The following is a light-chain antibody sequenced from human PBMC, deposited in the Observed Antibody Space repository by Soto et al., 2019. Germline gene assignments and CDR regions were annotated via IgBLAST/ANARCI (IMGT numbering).Light chain of an antibody. CDR3: QQYGSSPWT. CDR2: GTS. CDR1: QSVSNNY. Sequence: EIVLTQSPGTLSLSPGERATLSCSASQSVSNNYLAWYQQKPGQAPRLLIYGTSNRATGIPDRFSGSGSGTDFTLTISRLEPEDFVIYYCQQYGSSPWTFGQGTKVDIK. V-gene: IGKV3-20*01. J-gene: IGKJ1*01.